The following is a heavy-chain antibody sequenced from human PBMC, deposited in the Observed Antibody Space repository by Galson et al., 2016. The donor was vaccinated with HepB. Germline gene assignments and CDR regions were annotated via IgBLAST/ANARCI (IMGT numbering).Heavy chain of an antibody. Sequence: SLRLSCAASGFTFSSYAMSWVRQAPGKGLEWVSTISDSGGSTYYADSVKGRFTISRDNSKNTLYLQMNSLRAEDTAVYYCAKHRGYCGGGSCYSDYWGQGTLVTVSS. J-gene: IGHJ4*02. D-gene: IGHD2-15*01. V-gene: IGHV3-23*01. CDR2: ISDSGGST. CDR1: GFTFSSYA. CDR3: AKHRGYCGGGSCYSDY.